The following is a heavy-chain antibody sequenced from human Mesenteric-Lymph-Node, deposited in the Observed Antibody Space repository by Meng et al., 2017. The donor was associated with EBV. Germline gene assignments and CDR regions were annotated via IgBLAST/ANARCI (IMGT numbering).Heavy chain of an antibody. Sequence: QVQLVQSGAEVKKPGASVMLSCKASGYTFTGYYIHWVRQAPGQGLEWVGRINPNSGVTSYSQKFQGRVTMTRDTSISTAYMELTSLTSDDSAAYSCARDQYVKDQYYYFDLWGRGTLVTVSS. V-gene: IGHV1-2*06. J-gene: IGHJ2*01. CDR2: INPNSGVT. CDR3: ARDQYVKDQYYYFDL. D-gene: IGHD2/OR15-2a*01. CDR1: GYTFTGYY.